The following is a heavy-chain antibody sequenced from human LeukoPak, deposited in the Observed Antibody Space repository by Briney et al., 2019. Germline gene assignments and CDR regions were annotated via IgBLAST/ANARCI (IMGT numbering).Heavy chain of an antibody. Sequence: GGSLRLSCAASGFTFSSYGMHWVRQAPGKGLEWVAVIWYDGSNKYYADSVKGRFTISRDNSKNTLYLQMNSLGAEDTAVYYCASPTNGGSYLFPFDKGGREPLVT. V-gene: IGHV3-33*01. J-gene: IGHJ4*02. CDR1: GFTFSSYG. D-gene: IGHD1-26*01. CDR2: IWYDGSNK. CDR3: ASPTNGGSYLFPFDK.